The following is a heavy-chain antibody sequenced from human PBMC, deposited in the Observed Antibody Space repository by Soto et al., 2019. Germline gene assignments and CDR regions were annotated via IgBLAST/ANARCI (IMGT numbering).Heavy chain of an antibody. D-gene: IGHD4-17*01. J-gene: IGHJ5*02. CDR1: GGSISSGAYS. CDR3: ARSGKTVFDA. CDR2: IYHGGST. Sequence: SETLSLTCAVSGGSISSGAYSWSWIRQPPGKGLEWIGYIYHGGSTYYSPSLKSRVTISFDRSKTQFSLNLTSVNAADTAVYYCARSGKTVFDAWGQGTLVTVSS. V-gene: IGHV4-30-2*01.